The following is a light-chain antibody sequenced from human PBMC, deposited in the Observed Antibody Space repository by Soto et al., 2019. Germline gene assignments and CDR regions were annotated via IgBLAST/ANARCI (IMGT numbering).Light chain of an antibody. CDR2: SAS. V-gene: IGKV3-20*01. Sequence: EIVLTQSPGTLSLSPGERATLSCRASQTVNRNYLGWYQQKPGQAPRFLIHSASDRATGTPDRFSGSGSGTDFTLTISRLEPEDYAVYYCHQYNNWPPWTFGQGTKVDI. CDR3: HQYNNWPPWT. J-gene: IGKJ1*01. CDR1: QTVNRNY.